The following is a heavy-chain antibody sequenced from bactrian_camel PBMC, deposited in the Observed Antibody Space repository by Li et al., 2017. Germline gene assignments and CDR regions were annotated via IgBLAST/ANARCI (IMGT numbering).Heavy chain of an antibody. D-gene: IGHD3*01. Sequence: HVQLVESGGGSVQAGGSLILSCAASGYITSRYCIGWFRQAPGKEREGVATIDSDVRTRYADSVKGRFTISKDNANYTMYLQMDSLKPEDRTMYYCAADQYAFGLGNAYRYWGQGTQVTVS. V-gene: IGHV3S53*01. CDR2: IDSDVRT. J-gene: IGHJ4*01. CDR3: AADQYAFGLGNAYRY. CDR1: GYITSRYC.